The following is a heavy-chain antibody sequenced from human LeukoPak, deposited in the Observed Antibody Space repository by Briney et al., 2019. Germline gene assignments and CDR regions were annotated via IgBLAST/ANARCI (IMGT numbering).Heavy chain of an antibody. D-gene: IGHD2-21*01. J-gene: IGHJ3*02. V-gene: IGHV1-2*04. CDR2: INPNSGTT. Sequence: ASVKVSCKASGYTFTAYYMHWVRRAPGQGLEWMGWINPNSGTTNYAQKFQDWVAMTRDTSISTAYLELTRLKSDDTAVYYCARYSWDAFDIWGQGTMVTVSS. CDR3: ARYSWDAFDI. CDR1: GYTFTAYY.